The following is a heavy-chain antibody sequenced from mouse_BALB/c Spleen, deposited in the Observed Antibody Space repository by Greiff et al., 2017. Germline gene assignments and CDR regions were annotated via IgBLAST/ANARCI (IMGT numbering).Heavy chain of an antibody. V-gene: IGHV2-9-2*01. J-gene: IGHJ2*01. CDR1: GFSLTSYD. CDR2: IWTGGGT. CDR3: VRDRGSSLYYFDY. Sequence: QVQLKESGPGLVAPSQSLSITCTVSGFSLTSYDISWIRQPPGKGLEWLGVIWTGGGTNYNSAFMSRLSISKDNSKSQVFLKMNSLQTDDTAIYYCVRDRGSSLYYFDYWGQGTTLTVSS. D-gene: IGHD1-1*01.